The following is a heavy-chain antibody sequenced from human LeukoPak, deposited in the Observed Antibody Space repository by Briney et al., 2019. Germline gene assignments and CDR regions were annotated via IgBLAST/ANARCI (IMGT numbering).Heavy chain of an antibody. Sequence: GESLKISCKGSGYSFTSYWIGWVRQMPGKGLEWMGIIYPGDSDTRYSPSFQGQVTISADKSISTAYLQWSSLKASDTAMYYCARQGYSSSWYAEDNFDYWGQGTLVTVSS. CDR3: ARQGYSSSWYAEDNFDY. CDR1: GYSFTSYW. V-gene: IGHV5-51*01. D-gene: IGHD6-13*01. J-gene: IGHJ4*02. CDR2: IYPGDSDT.